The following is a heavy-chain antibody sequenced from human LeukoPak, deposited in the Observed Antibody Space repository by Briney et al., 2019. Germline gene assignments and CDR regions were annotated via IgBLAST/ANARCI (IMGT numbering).Heavy chain of an antibody. V-gene: IGHV3-21*01. Sequence: GGSLRLSCAASGFTFISYNMNWVRQAPGKGLEWVSSISSSSSSYKYYADSVKGRFTVSRDNAKNSLYLQMNSLRAEDTAVYYCAREKSFLEWLSTGRRDGYYMDVWGKGTTVTVSS. CDR3: AREKSFLEWLSTGRRDGYYMDV. CDR2: ISSSSSSYK. CDR1: GFTFISYN. J-gene: IGHJ6*03. D-gene: IGHD3-3*02.